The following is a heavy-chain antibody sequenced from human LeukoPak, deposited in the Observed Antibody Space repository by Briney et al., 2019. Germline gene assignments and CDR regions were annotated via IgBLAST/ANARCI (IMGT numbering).Heavy chain of an antibody. D-gene: IGHD1-14*01. CDR3: ARSATGAFDI. Sequence: PGGALRLSCAASGFTFRSYWMHWVRQDPGKGLVWVSHMNGDGSSTSYADSVKGRFTISRDNAKNTLYLQMKRLKAEDTAVYYCARSATGAFDIWGQGTMVTVSS. CDR1: GFTFRSYW. CDR2: MNGDGSST. J-gene: IGHJ3*02. V-gene: IGHV3-74*01.